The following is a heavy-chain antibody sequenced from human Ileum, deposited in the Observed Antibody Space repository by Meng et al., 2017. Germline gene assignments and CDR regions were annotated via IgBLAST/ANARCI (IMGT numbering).Heavy chain of an antibody. Sequence: QVSLQGSGPGLVTPSGTLSLTCAVSGGSISSSNWWSWVRQPPGKGLEWIGEIYHSGSTNYNPSLKSRVTISVDKSKNQFSLKLSSVTAADTAVYYCASLRYNWNYSADYWGQGTLVTVSS. CDR2: IYHSGST. CDR3: ASLRYNWNYSADY. CDR1: GGSISSSNW. V-gene: IGHV4-4*02. J-gene: IGHJ4*02. D-gene: IGHD1-7*01.